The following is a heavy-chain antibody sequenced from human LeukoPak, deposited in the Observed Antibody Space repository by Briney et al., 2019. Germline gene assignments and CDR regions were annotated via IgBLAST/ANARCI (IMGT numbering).Heavy chain of an antibody. CDR2: ISGSGGGT. CDR1: GFTFSSYA. CDR3: AKVASADAQARLNY. J-gene: IGHJ4*02. Sequence: GGSLRLSCAASGFTFSSYAMSWVRQAPGKGLEWVSAISGSGGGTYYADSVKGRFTISRDNSNSTLYLQMNSLRAEDTAVYYCAKVASADAQARLNYWGQGTLVTVSS. V-gene: IGHV3-23*01. D-gene: IGHD6-19*01.